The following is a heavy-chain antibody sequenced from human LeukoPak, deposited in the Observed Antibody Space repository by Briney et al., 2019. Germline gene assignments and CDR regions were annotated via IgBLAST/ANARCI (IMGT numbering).Heavy chain of an antibody. CDR2: IWHDGSNK. J-gene: IGHJ4*02. Sequence: GGSLRLSCAASGFTLSTYGMHWVRQAPGKGLEWVAVIWHDGSNKYYADSVKGRFTISRDNSKNTLYLQMNSLRAEDTAVYYCARKWELPDYWGQGTLVTVSS. CDR1: GFTLSTYG. D-gene: IGHD1-26*01. V-gene: IGHV3-33*01. CDR3: ARKWELPDY.